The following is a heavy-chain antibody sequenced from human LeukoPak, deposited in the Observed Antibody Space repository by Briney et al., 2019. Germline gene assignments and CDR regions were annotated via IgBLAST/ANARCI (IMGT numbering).Heavy chain of an antibody. J-gene: IGHJ4*02. CDR2: IYPRDGST. V-gene: IGHV1-46*01. CDR1: GYTFTSNY. Sequence: ASVKVSCKASGYTFTSNYIHWVRQARGQGLEWMGMIYPRDGSTSYAQKFQGRVTVTRDTSTSTVHMELSGLRSEDTAVYYCARDQEGFDYWGQGTLVTVSS. CDR3: ARDQEGFDY.